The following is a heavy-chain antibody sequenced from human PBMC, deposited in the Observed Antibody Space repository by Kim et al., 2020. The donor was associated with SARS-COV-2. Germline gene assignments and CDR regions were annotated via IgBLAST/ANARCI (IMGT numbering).Heavy chain of an antibody. CDR1: GFTFSSNY. CDR2: IYSGGST. CDR3: ARVGSATYNWFDP. D-gene: IGHD3-10*01. Sequence: GGSLRLSCAASGFTFSSNYMSWVRQAPGKGLEWVSAIYSGGSTYYSASVKGRFSISRDNSNNTLYLQINSLRAADTTAYYYARVGSATYNWFDPWGQGT. V-gene: IGHV3-53*01. J-gene: IGHJ5*02.